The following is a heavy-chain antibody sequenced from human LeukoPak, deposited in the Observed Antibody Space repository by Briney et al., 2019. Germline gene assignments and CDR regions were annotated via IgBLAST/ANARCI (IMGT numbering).Heavy chain of an antibody. J-gene: IGHJ4*02. CDR1: GFSFNSYE. V-gene: IGHV3-48*03. D-gene: IGHD4-23*01. CDR3: ARDGALGGNPFDY. Sequence: PGGSLRLSCAASGFSFNSYEMNWVRQAPGKGLEWISSISSGGDTVYFADSVKGRFTISRDNAKNSLYLQMNNLRAEDTAVYYCARDGALGGNPFDYWGQGTLVTVSS. CDR2: ISSGGDTV.